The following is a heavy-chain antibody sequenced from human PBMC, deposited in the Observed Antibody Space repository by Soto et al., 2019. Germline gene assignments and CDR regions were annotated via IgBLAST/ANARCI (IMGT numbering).Heavy chain of an antibody. J-gene: IGHJ5*02. CDR1: GFTFSIYG. D-gene: IGHD1-26*01. Sequence: PGGSLRLSCAASGFTFSIYGMQWVRQAPGKGLEWVAVISYDGSNKYYADSVKGRFTISRDNSKNTLYLQMNSLRAEDTAVYYCAKDQWELGLGGNWFDPWGQGTLVTVSS. V-gene: IGHV3-30*18. CDR2: ISYDGSNK. CDR3: AKDQWELGLGGNWFDP.